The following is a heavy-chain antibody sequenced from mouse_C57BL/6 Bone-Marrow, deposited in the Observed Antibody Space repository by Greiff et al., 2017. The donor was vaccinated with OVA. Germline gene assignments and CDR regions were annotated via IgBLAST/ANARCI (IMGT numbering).Heavy chain of an antibody. CDR3: ARGYDYGPFDY. J-gene: IGHJ2*01. CDR1: GFTFSDFY. D-gene: IGHD2-4*01. CDR2: SRNKANDYTT. Sequence: EVNVVESGGGLVQSGRSLRLSCATSGFTFSDFYMEWVRQAPGKGLEWIAASRNKANDYTTEYSASVKGRFIVSRDTTQSILYLQMNALRAEDTAIYYCARGYDYGPFDYWGQGTTLTVSS. V-gene: IGHV7-1*01.